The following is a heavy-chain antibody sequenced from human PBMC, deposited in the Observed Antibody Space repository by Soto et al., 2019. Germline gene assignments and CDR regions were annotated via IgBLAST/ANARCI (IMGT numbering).Heavy chain of an antibody. Sequence: PGESLTVSCAAAGFTFRNYDMNWARLAPGKGPVLVSSISSNGGSAYYADSVKGRVTISRDNSKNTLYLQMDSLRADDADVIYFARGYFRAICCYVHYHYVFDVWGQATTVTFSS. J-gene: IGHJ6*02. V-gene: IGHV3-23*01. CDR3: ARGYFRAICCYVHYHYVFDV. D-gene: IGHD2-2*01. CDR1: GFTFRNYD. CDR2: ISSNGGSA.